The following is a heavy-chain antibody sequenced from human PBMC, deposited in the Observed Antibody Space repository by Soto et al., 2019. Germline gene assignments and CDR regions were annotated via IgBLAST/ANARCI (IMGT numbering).Heavy chain of an antibody. D-gene: IGHD1-1*01. CDR3: AKSVYNWNDGFFDY. J-gene: IGHJ4*02. V-gene: IGHV3-74*01. CDR2: IDSDGSST. CDR1: GFTFSSYW. Sequence: GGSLRLSCAASGFTFSSYWMHWARQAPGKGLVWLSHIDSDGSSTTYADSVKGRFTISRDNSKNTLYLQMSSLRAEDTAVYYCAKSVYNWNDGFFDYWGQGTLVTVSS.